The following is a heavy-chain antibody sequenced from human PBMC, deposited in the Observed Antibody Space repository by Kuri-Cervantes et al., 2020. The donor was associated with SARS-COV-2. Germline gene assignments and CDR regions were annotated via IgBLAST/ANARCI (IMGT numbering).Heavy chain of an antibody. CDR1: GGSISSHY. J-gene: IGHJ2*01. CDR2: IYYSGST. Sequence: SETLSLTCTVSGGSISSHYWSWIRQPPGKGLEWIGYIYYSGSTNYNPSLKSRVTISVDTSKNQFSLKLSPVTAADTAVYYCATRTHYYDSSGYPLYWYFDLWGRGTLVTVSS. CDR3: ATRTHYYDSSGYPLYWYFDL. V-gene: IGHV4-59*11. D-gene: IGHD3-22*01.